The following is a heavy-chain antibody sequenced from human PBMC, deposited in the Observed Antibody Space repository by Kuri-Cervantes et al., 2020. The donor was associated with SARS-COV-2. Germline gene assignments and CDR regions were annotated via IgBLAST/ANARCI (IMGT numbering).Heavy chain of an antibody. Sequence: ASVKVSCKASGYTFTGYYMHWVRQAPGQGLEWMGWINLNSGGTNYAQKFQGRVTMTRDTSISTAYMEPSRLRSEDTAVYYCARGGWRAGPLVVPAANSDTNYYYYYYMDVWGKGTTVTVSS. CDR2: INLNSGGT. V-gene: IGHV1-2*02. J-gene: IGHJ6*03. D-gene: IGHD2-2*01. CDR1: GYTFTGYY. CDR3: ARGGWRAGPLVVPAANSDTNYYYYYYMDV.